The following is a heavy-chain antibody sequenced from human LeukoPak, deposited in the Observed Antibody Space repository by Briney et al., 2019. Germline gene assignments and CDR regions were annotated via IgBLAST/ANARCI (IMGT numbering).Heavy chain of an antibody. CDR1: GYAFTSYY. J-gene: IGHJ3*02. CDR2: VNPNGGST. CDR3: ARDLGGSWDAFDI. D-gene: IGHD3-16*01. Sequence: ASVKVSCKASGYAFTSYYMHWVRQSPGQGLEWMGVVNPNGGSTTYAQKFLGRLTMTRDTSTRTVYMDLSSLRSDDTAVYFCARDLGGSWDAFDIWGQGTMVTVSS. V-gene: IGHV1-46*01.